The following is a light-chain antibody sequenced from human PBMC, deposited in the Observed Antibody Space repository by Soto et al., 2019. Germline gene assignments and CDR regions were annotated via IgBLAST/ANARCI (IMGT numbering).Light chain of an antibody. V-gene: IGLV1-47*01. CDR2: RDN. CDR3: AAWDGSLSGVV. J-gene: IGLJ2*01. Sequence: QAVLTQPPSASGTPGQRVTISCSGSSSNIGNNHVYWYQQLPGTAPKLLNYRDNQRPSGVPDRFSGSRSGTSASLAISGLRFEDEADYHCAAWDGSLSGVVFGGGTKLTVL. CDR1: SSNIGNNH.